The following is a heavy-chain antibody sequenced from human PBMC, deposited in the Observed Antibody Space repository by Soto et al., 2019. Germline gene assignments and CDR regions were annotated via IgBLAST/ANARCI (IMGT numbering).Heavy chain of an antibody. V-gene: IGHV4-61*01. CDR1: GGSVSSGSYY. Sequence: SETLSITCTVSGGSVSSGSYYWSWIRQPPGKGLEWIGYIYYSGSTNYNPSLKSRVTISADTSKNQFSLKVSSVTAADTAVYYCARESTTFDYWGQGMLVTVSS. CDR3: ARESTTFDY. J-gene: IGHJ4*02. D-gene: IGHD1-26*01. CDR2: IYYSGST.